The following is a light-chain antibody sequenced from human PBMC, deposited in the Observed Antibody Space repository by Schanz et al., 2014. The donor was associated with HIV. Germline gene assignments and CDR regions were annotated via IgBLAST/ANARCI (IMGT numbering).Light chain of an antibody. CDR1: QTLDRW. Sequence: DIQMTQSPSTLSASVGDRVTITCRASQTLDRWLAWYQQKPGQAPKRLIYKASNLVTGVPSRFSGSGSGTEFTLTISSLQPDDFATYYCQQYNSYPWTFGQGTKVEIK. J-gene: IGKJ1*01. CDR2: KAS. V-gene: IGKV1-5*03. CDR3: QQYNSYPWT.